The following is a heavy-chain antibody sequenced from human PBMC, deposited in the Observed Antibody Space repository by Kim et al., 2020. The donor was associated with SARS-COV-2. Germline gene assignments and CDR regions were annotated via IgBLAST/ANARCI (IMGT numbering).Heavy chain of an antibody. V-gene: IGHV3-48*03. J-gene: IGHJ3*02. Sequence: GGSLRLSCAASGFTFSSYEMTWVRQAPGKGLEWGSYVSASGTTMYYADSVRGRFIISRDNARDSLYLQMNSLRAEDTAVYYCARRRRADAFDIWGLGTMVTVSS. CDR3: ARRRRADAFDI. CDR2: VSASGTTM. CDR1: GFTFSSYE.